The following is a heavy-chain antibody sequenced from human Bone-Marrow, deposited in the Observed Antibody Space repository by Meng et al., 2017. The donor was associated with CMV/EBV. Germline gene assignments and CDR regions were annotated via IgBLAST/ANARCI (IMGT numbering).Heavy chain of an antibody. CDR1: GGTFSSYA. V-gene: IGHV1-69*05. CDR2: IIPIFGTA. J-gene: IGHJ6*01. CDR3: ARVIAYYGSGPHLYYYYGMDV. Sequence: SVKVSCKASGGTFSSYAISWVRQAPGQGLEWMGGIIPIFGTANYAQKFQGRVTITTDESTSTAYMELSSLRSEDTAVYYCARVIAYYGSGPHLYYYYGMDVWGQGNTVNVDS. D-gene: IGHD3-10*01.